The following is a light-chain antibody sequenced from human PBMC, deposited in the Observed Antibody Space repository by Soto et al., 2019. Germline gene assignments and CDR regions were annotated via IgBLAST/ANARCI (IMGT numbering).Light chain of an antibody. J-gene: IGKJ4*01. CDR3: QQADSFPLT. CDR1: QSVSTN. Sequence: EIVMTQSPATLSVPPGERATLSCRASQSVSTNFAWYQQKPGQAPRLLIYGASTRATAVPARFTASGSGTEFTLTISSLQPEDFATYYCQQADSFPLTFGGGTKVDMK. V-gene: IGKV3-15*01. CDR2: GAS.